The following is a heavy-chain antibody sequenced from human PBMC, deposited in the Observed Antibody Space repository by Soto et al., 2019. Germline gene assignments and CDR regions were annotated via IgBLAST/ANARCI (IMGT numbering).Heavy chain of an antibody. CDR1: GGSISSNSYS. D-gene: IGHD2-15*01. Sequence: PSETLSLTCTVSGGSISSNSYSWGWIRQPPGKGLEWIGSIYCSGSPSYNPSLRSRASISVDTSKNQFSLKLSSVTAADTAVYYCARHEGCSSGRCSATNWFDPWGQGTLVTVSS. V-gene: IGHV4-39*01. CDR3: ARHEGCSSGRCSATNWFDP. J-gene: IGHJ5*02. CDR2: IYCSGSP.